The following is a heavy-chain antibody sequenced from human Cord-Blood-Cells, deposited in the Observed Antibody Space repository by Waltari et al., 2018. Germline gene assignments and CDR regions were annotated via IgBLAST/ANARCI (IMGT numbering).Heavy chain of an antibody. V-gene: IGHV1-8*01. CDR1: RYPFTRYD. CDR3: ARVGYSGYDDAFDI. Sequence: QVQLVQSGAEVKKPGASVTVSCKASRYPFTRYDLNWVRQATGHGLEWMGWINPNSGNTGYAQKFQGRVTMTRNTSISTAYMELSSLRSEDTAVYYCARVGYSGYDDAFDIWGQGTMVTVSS. D-gene: IGHD5-12*01. J-gene: IGHJ3*02. CDR2: INPNSGNT.